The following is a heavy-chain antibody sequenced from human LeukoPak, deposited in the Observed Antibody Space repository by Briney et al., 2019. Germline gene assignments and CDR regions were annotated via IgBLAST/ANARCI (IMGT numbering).Heavy chain of an antibody. CDR3: ARVVPYGDYDY. J-gene: IGHJ4*02. CDR1: GGSFSGDF. CDR2: INHSGST. D-gene: IGHD4-17*01. Sequence: SETLSLTCAVYGGSFSGDFWSWIRQSPGKGLEWIGEINHSGSTNYNPSLKSRVTISVDTSKNQFSLKLSSVTAADTAVYYCARVVPYGDYDYWGQGTLVTVSS. V-gene: IGHV4-34*01.